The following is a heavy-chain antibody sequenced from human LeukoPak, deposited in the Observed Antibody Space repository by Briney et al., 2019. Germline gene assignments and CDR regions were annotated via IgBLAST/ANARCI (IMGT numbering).Heavy chain of an antibody. Sequence: SETLSLTCTASGGSISSYYWSWIRQPPGKGREWIGYIYYSGSTNYNPSLKSRVTMSVDTSKNHVSLKLTSATAADTAVYYCARGGYSGYDPSDYWGQGTLVTVSS. V-gene: IGHV4-59*13. CDR2: IYYSGST. CDR3: ARGGYSGYDPSDY. J-gene: IGHJ4*02. D-gene: IGHD5-12*01. CDR1: GGSISSYY.